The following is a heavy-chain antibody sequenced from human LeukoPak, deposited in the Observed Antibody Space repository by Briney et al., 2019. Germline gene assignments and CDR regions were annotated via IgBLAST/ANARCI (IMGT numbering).Heavy chain of an antibody. D-gene: IGHD4-17*01. V-gene: IGHV3-7*01. CDR2: IKQGGSEQ. J-gene: IGHJ4*02. CDR3: ASAGTSYGDQFFDY. Sequence: GGSLRLSCAASRFTFSSYAMSWVRQAPGKGLEWVASIKQGGSEQHYVESVKGRFTISRDNVKNSLYLQMNSLRAEDTAVYYCASAGTSYGDQFFDYWGQGTLVTVSS. CDR1: RFTFSSYA.